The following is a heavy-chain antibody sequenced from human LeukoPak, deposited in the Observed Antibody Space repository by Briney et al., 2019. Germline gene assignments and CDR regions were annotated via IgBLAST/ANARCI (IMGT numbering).Heavy chain of an antibody. CDR2: ITNTGNT. CDR1: GDSISNSAYY. V-gene: IGHV4-39*01. CDR3: ARKTPGTSVDV. D-gene: IGHD3-10*01. J-gene: IGHJ6*02. Sequence: SETLSLTCTVSGDSISNSAYYWVWIRQPPGKGLEWIGTITNTGNTYSNPSLKSRVTISIDTSKTQISLKLTSVTAADTAVFYCARKTPGTSVDVWRQGTPVTVSS.